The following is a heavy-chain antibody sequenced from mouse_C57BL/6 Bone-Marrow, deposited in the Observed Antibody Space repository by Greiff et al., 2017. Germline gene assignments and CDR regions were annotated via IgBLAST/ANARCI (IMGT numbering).Heavy chain of an antibody. Sequence: QVQLQQPGAELVKPGASVKLSCKASGYTFTSYWMQWVKQRPGQGLEWIGEIDPSDSSTNYNQKFKGKATLTVDTSSSTAYMQLSSLTSEDSAVDYCARGGLRRRRRVVWDYWGQGTTLTVSS. J-gene: IGHJ2*01. CDR2: IDPSDSST. CDR3: ARGGLRRRRRVVWDY. CDR1: GYTFTSYW. D-gene: IGHD2-2*01. V-gene: IGHV1-50*01.